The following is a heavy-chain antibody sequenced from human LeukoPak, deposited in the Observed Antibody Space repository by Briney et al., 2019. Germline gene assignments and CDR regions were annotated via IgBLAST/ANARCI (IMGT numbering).Heavy chain of an antibody. CDR3: ARGRVSSSTWCSTYYYFFYMDF. J-gene: IGHJ6*03. CDR1: DDSITMYY. D-gene: IGHD2-15*01. Sequence: SETLSLTCTVSDDSITMYYWTWIRQPPGKGLEWIGYVDHTGSTKFNPSLNGRVSISRDTSNNFFSLRLRSVTAADTAVYFCARGRVSSSTWCSTYYYFFYMDFWGKGTTVTVSS. V-gene: IGHV4-59*01. CDR2: VDHTGST.